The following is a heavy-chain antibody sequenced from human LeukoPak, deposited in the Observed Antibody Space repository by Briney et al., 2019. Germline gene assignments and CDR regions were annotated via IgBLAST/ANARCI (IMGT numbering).Heavy chain of an antibody. V-gene: IGHV3-21*01. CDR1: GFTFSSYS. CDR2: ISSSSSYI. CDR3: ARTGRASDAFDI. J-gene: IGHJ3*02. D-gene: IGHD1-14*01. Sequence: PGGSLRLSCAASGFTFSSYSMNWVRQAPGKGLEWVSSISSSSSYIYYADSVKGRFTTSRDNAKNSLYLQMNSLRADDTAVYYCARTGRASDAFDIWGQGTMVTVSS.